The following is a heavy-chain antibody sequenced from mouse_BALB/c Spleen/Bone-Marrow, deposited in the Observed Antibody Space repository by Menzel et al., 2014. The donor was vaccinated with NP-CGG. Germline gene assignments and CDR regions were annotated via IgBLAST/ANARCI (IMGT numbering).Heavy chain of an antibody. CDR3: ARYYYAMDY. V-gene: IGHV1-87*01. CDR2: IYPGDGDT. J-gene: IGHJ4*01. CDR1: GYTFTSYW. Sequence: QVQLQQSGAELARPGASVKLSCKASGYTFTSYWMQWVKQRPGQGLEWIGAIYPGDGDTRYTQKFKGKATLTADKSSSTAYMQLSSLASEDSAVYYCARYYYAMDYWGQGTSVTVSS.